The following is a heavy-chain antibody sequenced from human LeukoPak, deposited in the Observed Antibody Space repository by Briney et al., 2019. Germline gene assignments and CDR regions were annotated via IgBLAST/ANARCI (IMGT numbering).Heavy chain of an antibody. J-gene: IGHJ4*02. Sequence: PSETLSHTCTVSGGSMSSYSWSWVRQPPGRGLEWIGYIYYSGSTIYNPSLKSRVTISLDTSNNQFSLKLSSMTAADTAVYYCAGDYGSGSYRFDYWGQGTLVTVSS. CDR2: IYYSGST. V-gene: IGHV4-59*12. CDR1: GGSMSSYS. CDR3: AGDYGSGSYRFDY. D-gene: IGHD3-10*01.